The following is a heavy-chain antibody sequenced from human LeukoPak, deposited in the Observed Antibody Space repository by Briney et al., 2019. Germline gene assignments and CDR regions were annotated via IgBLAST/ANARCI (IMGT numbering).Heavy chain of an antibody. CDR2: IYYSGRA. Sequence: SETLSLTCTVSGGSISSSSYYWGWIRQPPGKGLEWIGSIYYSGRANYSPSLKGRVTISLDTSKNQLSLNMNFVTAADTAVYYCARDVPGGRNDYWGQGTLVTVSS. CDR1: GGSISSSSYY. V-gene: IGHV4-39*07. D-gene: IGHD3-16*01. J-gene: IGHJ4*02. CDR3: ARDVPGGRNDY.